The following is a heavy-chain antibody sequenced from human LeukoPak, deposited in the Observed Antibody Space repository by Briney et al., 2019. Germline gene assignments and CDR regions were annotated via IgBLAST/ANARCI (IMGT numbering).Heavy chain of an antibody. D-gene: IGHD1-26*01. CDR3: ARRRDSGSLQHFDY. CDR2: ISSSGTTI. Sequence: GGSLTLSCAASGFTFSDYYISWIRQAPGNRLDFFSYISSSGTTIYYADSVKGRFTISRDNAKNSLYLQMNSLRAEDTAVYYCARRRDSGSLQHFDYWGQGTLVTVSS. CDR1: GFTFSDYY. V-gene: IGHV3-11*01. J-gene: IGHJ4*02.